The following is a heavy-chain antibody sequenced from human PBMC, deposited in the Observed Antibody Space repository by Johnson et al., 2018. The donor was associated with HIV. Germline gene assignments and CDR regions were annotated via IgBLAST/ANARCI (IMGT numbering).Heavy chain of an antibody. J-gene: IGHJ3*02. V-gene: IGHV3-23*04. Sequence: VQLVESGGGVVQPGGSLRLSCEASGFTFSSYAMHWVRQAPGKGLEWVSAISGSGGSTYYADSVKGRFTISRDNSKNTLYLQMNSLKTEDTALYYCTTDVPGGPYYKYPNDAVDSWGQGTMVTVSS. D-gene: IGHD1-26*01. CDR1: GFTFSSYA. CDR3: TTDVPGGPYYKYPNDAVDS. CDR2: ISGSGGST.